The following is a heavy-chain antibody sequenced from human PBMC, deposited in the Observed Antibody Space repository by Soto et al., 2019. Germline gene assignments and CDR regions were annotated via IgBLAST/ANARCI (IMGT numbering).Heavy chain of an antibody. D-gene: IGHD6-19*01. CDR2: ISGSGGSA. J-gene: IGHJ3*01. Sequence: PGGSLRLSCAASGFSFSNYAMNWVRQAPGKGLEWVSVISGSGGSASYADSVQGRFTISRDNSNNTLYLQINSLRAQDTAIYSCVREASGWYSRGCFDFWGRGTMVTVSS. CDR3: VREASGWYSRGCFDF. V-gene: IGHV3-23*01. CDR1: GFSFSNYA.